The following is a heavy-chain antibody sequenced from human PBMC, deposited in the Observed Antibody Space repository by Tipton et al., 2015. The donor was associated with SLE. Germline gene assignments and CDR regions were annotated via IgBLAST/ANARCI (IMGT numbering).Heavy chain of an antibody. J-gene: IGHJ4*02. Sequence: TLSLTCNVSGYSIRDGYYWGWIRQPPGKGLEWIGYIYHSGTTYYNPSLKSRVTLSVDKSKNQFSLNLRSVTVADTAVYYCASELLRDYFSAWGPDYWGQGTLVTVSS. CDR1: GYSIRDGYY. V-gene: IGHV4-38-2*02. CDR3: ASELLRDYFSAWGPDY. D-gene: IGHD6-19*01. CDR2: IYHSGTT.